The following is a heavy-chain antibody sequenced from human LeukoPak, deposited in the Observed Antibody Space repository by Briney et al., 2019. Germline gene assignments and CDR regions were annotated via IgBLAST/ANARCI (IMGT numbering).Heavy chain of an antibody. CDR2: IYYSGSA. CDR3: ARVFFYYFDY. CDR1: GGSISSYY. V-gene: IGHV4-59*01. D-gene: IGHD2-21*01. Sequence: PSETLSLTCTVSGGSISSYYWSWIRQPPGKGLEWIGYIYYSGSANYNPSLKNRVTISVDTSKNQFSLKLSSVTAADTAVYYCARVFFYYFDYWGQGTLVTVSS. J-gene: IGHJ4*02.